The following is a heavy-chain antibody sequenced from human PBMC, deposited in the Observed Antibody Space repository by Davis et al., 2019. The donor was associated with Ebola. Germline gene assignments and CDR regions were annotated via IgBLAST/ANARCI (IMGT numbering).Heavy chain of an antibody. CDR3: AKGQDIVVVPAAIFHYYYYGMDV. D-gene: IGHD2-2*02. J-gene: IGHJ6*02. CDR2: IWYDGSNK. CDR1: GFTFSSYG. Sequence: GGSLRLSCAASGFTFSSYGMHWVRQAPGKGLEWVAVIWYDGSNKYYADSVKGRFTISRDNSKNTLYLQMNSLRAEDTAVYYCAKGQDIVVVPAAIFHYYYYGMDVWGQGTTVTVSS. V-gene: IGHV3-33*06.